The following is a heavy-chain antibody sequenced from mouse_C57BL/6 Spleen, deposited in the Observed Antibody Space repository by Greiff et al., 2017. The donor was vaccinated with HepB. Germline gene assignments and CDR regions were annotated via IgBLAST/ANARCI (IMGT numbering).Heavy chain of an antibody. Sequence: DVHLVESGGDLVKPGGSLKLSCAASGFTFSSYGMSWVRQTPDKRLEWVATISSGGSYTYYPDSVKGRFTISRDNAKNTLYLQMSSLKSEDTAMYYCARQAGRGYFDYWGQGTTLTVSS. V-gene: IGHV5-6*01. CDR1: GFTFSSYG. CDR3: ARQAGRGYFDY. CDR2: ISSGGSYT. J-gene: IGHJ2*01.